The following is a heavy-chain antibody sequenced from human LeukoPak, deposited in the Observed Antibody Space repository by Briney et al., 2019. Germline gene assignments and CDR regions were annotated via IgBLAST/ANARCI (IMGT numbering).Heavy chain of an antibody. CDR1: GFTFSNYA. J-gene: IGHJ6*03. V-gene: IGHV3-23*01. CDR2: LSGSGGTT. CDR3: AKSAENVLVTAIYYYYYMDV. D-gene: IGHD2-21*02. Sequence: GGSLRLSCAASGFTFSNYAMNWVRQTPGKGLEWISTLSGSGGTTYYADSVKGRFTISRDNSKSTLYLQMNSLRAEDTAIYYCAKSAENVLVTAIYYYYYMDVWGKGTTVTVSS.